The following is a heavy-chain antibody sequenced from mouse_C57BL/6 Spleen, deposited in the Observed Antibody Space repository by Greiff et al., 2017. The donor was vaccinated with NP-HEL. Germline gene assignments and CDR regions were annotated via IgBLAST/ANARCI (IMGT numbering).Heavy chain of an antibody. Sequence: EVKLMESGGGLVKPGGSLKLSCAASGFTFSDYGMHWVRQAPEKGLEWVAYISSGSSTIYYADTVKGRFTISRDNAKNTLFLQMTSLRSEDTAMYYCARGYDYEGYYAMDYWGQGTSVTVSS. D-gene: IGHD2-4*01. CDR2: ISSGSSTI. V-gene: IGHV5-17*01. CDR1: GFTFSDYG. CDR3: ARGYDYEGYYAMDY. J-gene: IGHJ4*01.